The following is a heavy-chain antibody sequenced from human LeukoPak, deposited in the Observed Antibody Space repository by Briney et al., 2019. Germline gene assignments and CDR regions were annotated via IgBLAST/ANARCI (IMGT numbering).Heavy chain of an antibody. Sequence: SGTLSLTCAVYGGSFSGYYWSWIRQPPGKGLEWIGEINHSGSTNYNPSLKSRVTISVDTSKNQFSLKLSSVTAADTAVYYCARGRYYYDSIRGLLNYYYYYMDVWGKGTTVTVSS. D-gene: IGHD3-22*01. J-gene: IGHJ6*03. V-gene: IGHV4-34*01. CDR1: GGSFSGYY. CDR2: INHSGST. CDR3: ARGRYYYDSIRGLLNYYYYYMDV.